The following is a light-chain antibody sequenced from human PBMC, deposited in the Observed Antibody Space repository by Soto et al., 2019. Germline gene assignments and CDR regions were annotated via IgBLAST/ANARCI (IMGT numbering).Light chain of an antibody. V-gene: IGKV3-20*01. CDR2: ATS. CDR3: QRNS. Sequence: EIVLTQSPGTLSLSLGERATLSCRATQRISTDSLAWYQHKPGQAPRLLIYATSTRATGIPDRFSGSGSGTDFTLTISRLEPEDFAVYYCQRNSFGQGTRLEFK. CDR1: QRISTDS. J-gene: IGKJ2*01.